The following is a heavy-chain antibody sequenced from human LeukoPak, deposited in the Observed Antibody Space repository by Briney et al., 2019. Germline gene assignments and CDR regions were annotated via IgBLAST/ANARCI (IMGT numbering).Heavy chain of an antibody. V-gene: IGHV4-4*09. Sequence: SETLSLTCTVSGDSISTYYWSWIRQPPGKGLEWIGCICNSGGTNYNPSLKSRITISVDTSKNQFSLNLSSVTAADTAVYYCAKTGRPNNSGWYRWFDPWGQGTLVTVSS. CDR2: ICNSGGT. CDR3: AKTGRPNNSGWYRWFDP. D-gene: IGHD6-19*01. CDR1: GDSISTYY. J-gene: IGHJ5*02.